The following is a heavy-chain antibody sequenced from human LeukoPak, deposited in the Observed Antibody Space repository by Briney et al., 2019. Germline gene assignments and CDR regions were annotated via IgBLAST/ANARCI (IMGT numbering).Heavy chain of an antibody. J-gene: IGHJ4*02. D-gene: IGHD4-17*01. CDR3: ARGGDYGDYVDY. V-gene: IGHV4-4*07. Sequence: SETLSLTCTVSGGSISSYYWSWMRQPAGKGREWSGRIYTSGSTNYNPSLKSRVTMSVDTSKNQFSLKLSSVTAADTAVYYCARGGDYGDYVDYWGQGTLVTVSS. CDR2: IYTSGST. CDR1: GGSISSYY.